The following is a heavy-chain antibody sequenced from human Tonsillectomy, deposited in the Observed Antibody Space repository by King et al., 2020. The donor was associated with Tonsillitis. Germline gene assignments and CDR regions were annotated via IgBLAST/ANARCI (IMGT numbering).Heavy chain of an antibody. CDR3: ARDTNGMSAILGYF. J-gene: IGHJ4*02. CDR1: GGSISGYY. CDR2: IYPSVSA. D-gene: IGHD1-1*01. Sequence: VQLQESGPGLVKFSETLSLTCSVSGGSISGYYWNWIRQPAGKGLEWIGRIYPSVSANYNPSLKSRVTMSVDTSNNQFSLKLTSVTAADTAIYYCARDTNGMSAILGYFWGQGALVTVSS. V-gene: IGHV4-4*07.